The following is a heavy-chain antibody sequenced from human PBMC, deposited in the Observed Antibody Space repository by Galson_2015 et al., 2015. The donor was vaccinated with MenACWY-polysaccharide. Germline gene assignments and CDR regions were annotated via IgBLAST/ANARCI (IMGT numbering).Heavy chain of an antibody. CDR3: ARGGSTYYYGSGTYYKFDS. J-gene: IGHJ4*02. CDR2: ISNDGSNK. Sequence: SLRLSCAVSGFTFSTYTMHWVRQAPGKGLEWVAVISNDGSNKYYADSVKGRFTISRDNSKNTLYLQMNSLRAEDTAVYYCARGGSTYYYGSGTYYKFDSWGQGTLVTVSS. D-gene: IGHD3-10*01. CDR1: GFTFSTYT. V-gene: IGHV3-30-3*01.